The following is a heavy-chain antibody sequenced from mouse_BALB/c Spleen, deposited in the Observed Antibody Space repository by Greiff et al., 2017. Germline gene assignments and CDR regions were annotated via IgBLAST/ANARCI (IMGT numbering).Heavy chain of an antibody. CDR2: ISSGSSTI. Sequence: EVQLVESGGGLVQPGGSRKLSCAASGFTFSSFGMHWVRPAPEKGLEWVAYISSGSSTIYYADTVKGRFTISRDNPKNTLFLQMTSLRSEDTAMYYCAREGEFITTVYYAMDYWGQGTSVTVSS. J-gene: IGHJ4*01. CDR1: GFTFSSFG. D-gene: IGHD1-2*01. V-gene: IGHV5-17*02. CDR3: AREGEFITTVYYAMDY.